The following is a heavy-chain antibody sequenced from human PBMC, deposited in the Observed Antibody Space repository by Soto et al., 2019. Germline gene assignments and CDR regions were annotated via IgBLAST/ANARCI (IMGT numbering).Heavy chain of an antibody. V-gene: IGHV1-69*01. D-gene: IGHD3-22*01. CDR3: ARGGLRITMIVVVTDFDY. J-gene: IGHJ4*02. CDR1: GGTFSSYG. CDR2: IIPIFGTA. Sequence: QVQLVQSGAEVKKPGSSVKVSCKASGGTFSSYGISWVRQAPGQGLEWMGGIIPIFGTANYAQKFQGRVTITADESTSTAYMELSSLRSEDTAVYYCARGGLRITMIVVVTDFDYWGQGTLVTVSS.